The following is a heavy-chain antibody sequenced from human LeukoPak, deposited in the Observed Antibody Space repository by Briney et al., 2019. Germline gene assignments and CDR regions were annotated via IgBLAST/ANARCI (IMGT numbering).Heavy chain of an antibody. CDR3: ATDRGRGYCSGGSCYSPYYYGMDV. CDR1: GYTLTELS. J-gene: IGHJ6*02. Sequence: ASVKVSFKVSGYTLTELSMHWVRQAPGKGLEWMGGFGPEDGETIYAQKFQGRVTMTEDTSTDTAYMELSSLRSEDTAVYYCATDRGRGYCSGGSCYSPYYYGMDVWGQGTTVTVSS. D-gene: IGHD2-15*01. V-gene: IGHV1-24*01. CDR2: FGPEDGET.